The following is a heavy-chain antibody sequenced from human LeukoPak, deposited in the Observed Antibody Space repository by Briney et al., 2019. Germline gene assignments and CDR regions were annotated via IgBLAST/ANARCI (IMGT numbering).Heavy chain of an antibody. J-gene: IGHJ4*02. CDR3: TRVNDYGDYADY. CDR2: ISAYNGNT. CDR1: GYTFTSYG. V-gene: IGHV1-18*01. Sequence: ASVKVSCKASGYTFTSYGISWVRQAPGQGLEWMGWISAYNGNTNYAQKLQGRVTMTTDTSTSTAYMELRSLRSDDTAVYYCTRVNDYGDYADYWGQGTLVTVSS. D-gene: IGHD4-17*01.